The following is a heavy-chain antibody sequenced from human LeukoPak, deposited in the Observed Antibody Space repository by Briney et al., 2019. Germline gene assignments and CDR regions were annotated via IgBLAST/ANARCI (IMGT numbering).Heavy chain of an antibody. CDR2: IIPIFGTA. D-gene: IGHD2-15*01. CDR3: ARRRSCNGGRCYHNDAFDI. CDR1: VCTFSSCA. J-gene: IGHJ3*02. V-gene: IGHV1-69*06. Sequence: SVKVSCKAAVCTFSSCAISWVRQAPPQGLAWMGGIIPIFGTANYAQKFQGRVTITADKSTSTAYMELSRLRSEDTAVYYCARRRSCNGGRCYHNDAFDIWGQGTMVTVSS.